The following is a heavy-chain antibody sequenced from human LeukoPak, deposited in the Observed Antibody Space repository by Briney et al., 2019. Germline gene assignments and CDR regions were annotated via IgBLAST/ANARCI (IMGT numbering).Heavy chain of an antibody. CDR1: GFTVSSNY. V-gene: IGHV3-66*01. CDR3: ARDREYYFDY. J-gene: IGHJ4*02. CDR2: IYSGGST. Sequence: GGSLRLSCAASGFTVSSNYMSWVRQAPGKGLEWVSVIYSGGSTYYADSVKGRFTISRDNSKNTLYLQMNSLRAEDTAVYYCARDREYYFDYWGQGTLITVSS.